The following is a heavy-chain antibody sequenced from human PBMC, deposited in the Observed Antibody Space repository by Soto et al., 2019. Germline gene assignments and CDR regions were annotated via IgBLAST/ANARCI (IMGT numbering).Heavy chain of an antibody. V-gene: IGHV1-69*12. Sequence: QVQLVQSGAEVKKPGSSVKVSCKASGGTFSSYAISWVRQAPGQGLEWMGGIIPIFGTANYAQKFQGRVTITADESTSTAYMELSSLRSEDTAVYYCARECPGIAVAGTSDAFQHWGQGTLVTVSS. J-gene: IGHJ1*01. D-gene: IGHD6-19*01. CDR2: IIPIFGTA. CDR3: ARECPGIAVAGTSDAFQH. CDR1: GGTFSSYA.